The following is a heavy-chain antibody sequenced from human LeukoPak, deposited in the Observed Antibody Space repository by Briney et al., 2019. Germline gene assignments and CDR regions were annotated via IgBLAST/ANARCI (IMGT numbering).Heavy chain of an antibody. CDR1: GFTFSTYS. V-gene: IGHV3-21*01. J-gene: IGHJ4*02. CDR3: ARDGSRGNLVTAPDF. D-gene: IGHD2-21*02. CDR2: ITSSRIYI. Sequence: GGSLRLSCAASGFTFSTYSMNWVRQAPGKGLEWVSSITSSRIYIYYADSVKGRFTISRDNAKNSLYLQMNSLRAEDTAVYYCARDGSRGNLVTAPDFWGQGTLVTVSS.